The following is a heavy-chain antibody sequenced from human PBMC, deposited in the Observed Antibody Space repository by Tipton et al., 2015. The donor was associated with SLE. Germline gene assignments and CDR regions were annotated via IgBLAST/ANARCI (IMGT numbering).Heavy chain of an antibody. CDR2: ISYSGST. Sequence: TLSLTCTVSGGSISSYYWSWIRQPPGKGLEWIGDISYSGSTNYSPSLKSRVTISVDTSKNQFSLKLTSVTAADTAVYFCAREWADDAFDIGGRGTRVTVSS. CDR3: AREWADDAFDI. V-gene: IGHV4-59*01. J-gene: IGHJ3*02. CDR1: GGSISSYY.